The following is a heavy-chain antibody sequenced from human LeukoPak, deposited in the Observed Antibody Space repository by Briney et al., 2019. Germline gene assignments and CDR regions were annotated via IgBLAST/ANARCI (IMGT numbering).Heavy chain of an antibody. J-gene: IGHJ5*02. D-gene: IGHD2-21*01. CDR3: ARAVDRFLFDP. Sequence: GGSLRLSCAASGFTFSSYAMHWVRQAPGKGLEWVAVISYDGSNKYYADSVKGRFTISRDNSKNTLYLQMNSLRAEDTAVYYCARAVDRFLFDPWGQGTLVTVSS. CDR2: ISYDGSNK. V-gene: IGHV3-30-3*01. CDR1: GFTFSSYA.